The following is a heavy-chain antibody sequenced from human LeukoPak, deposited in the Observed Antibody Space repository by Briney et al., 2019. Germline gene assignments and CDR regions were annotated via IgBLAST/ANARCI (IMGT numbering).Heavy chain of an antibody. D-gene: IGHD1-14*01. V-gene: IGHV1-18*01. CDR2: ISAYSGNT. J-gene: IGHJ4*02. Sequence: GASVKLSCKASGYTFTSYGISWVRQAPGQGLEWMGWISAYSGNTNYAQKFQGRVTITRNTSISTAYMELSSLRSEDTAVYFCARRRVGTHFDYWGQGTLVTVSS. CDR1: GYTFTSYG. CDR3: ARRRVGTHFDY.